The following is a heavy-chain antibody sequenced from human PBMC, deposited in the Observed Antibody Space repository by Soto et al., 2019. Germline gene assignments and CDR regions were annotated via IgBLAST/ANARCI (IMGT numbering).Heavy chain of an antibody. CDR2: IYTSGST. Sequence: KASETLSLTCTVSGGSISSYYWSWIRQPAGKGLEWIGRIYTSGSTNYNPSLKSRVTMSVDTSKNQFSLKLSSVTAADTAVYYCARDGRSSSGYFLFDVWGHGTTVTVSS. CDR1: GGSISSYY. V-gene: IGHV4-4*07. J-gene: IGHJ6*02. CDR3: ARDGRSSSGYFLFDV. D-gene: IGHD3-22*01.